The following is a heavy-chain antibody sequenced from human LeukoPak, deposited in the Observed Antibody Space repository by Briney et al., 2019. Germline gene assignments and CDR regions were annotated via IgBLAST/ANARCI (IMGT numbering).Heavy chain of an antibody. V-gene: IGHV4-38-2*01. Sequence: SETLSLTCAVSGYSISSGYYWGWIRQPPGKGLEWIGSIYHSGSTYYNPSLKSRVTISVDTSKNQFSLMLSSVTAADTAVYYCARIAAAATYDAFDIWGQGTMVTVSS. CDR3: ARIAAAATYDAFDI. D-gene: IGHD6-13*01. CDR1: GYSISSGYY. CDR2: IYHSGST. J-gene: IGHJ3*02.